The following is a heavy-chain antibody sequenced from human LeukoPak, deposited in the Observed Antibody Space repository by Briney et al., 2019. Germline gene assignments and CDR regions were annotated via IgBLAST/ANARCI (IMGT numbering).Heavy chain of an antibody. Sequence: ASVKVSCKASGYTFTGYYMHWVRQAPGQGLEWVGWINPNSGGTNYAQKFQGRVTMTRDTSISTAYMELSRLRSDDTAVYYCARLYYGSGSYYRPALDYWGQGTLVTVSS. CDR3: ARLYYGSGSYYRPALDY. V-gene: IGHV1-2*02. CDR2: INPNSGGT. D-gene: IGHD3-10*01. CDR1: GYTFTGYY. J-gene: IGHJ4*02.